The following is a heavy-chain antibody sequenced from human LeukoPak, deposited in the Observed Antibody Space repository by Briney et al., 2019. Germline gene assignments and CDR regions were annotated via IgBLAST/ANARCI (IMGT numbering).Heavy chain of an antibody. Sequence: SETLSLTCTVSSGSISSYYWSWIRQPPGKGLEWIGYIYYSGSTNYNPSLRSRVTISVDTSKNQFSLKLSSVTAADTAVYYCARIAVAGPADYWGQGTLVTVSS. D-gene: IGHD6-19*01. CDR3: ARIAVAGPADY. CDR1: SGSISSYY. CDR2: IYYSGST. J-gene: IGHJ4*02. V-gene: IGHV4-59*01.